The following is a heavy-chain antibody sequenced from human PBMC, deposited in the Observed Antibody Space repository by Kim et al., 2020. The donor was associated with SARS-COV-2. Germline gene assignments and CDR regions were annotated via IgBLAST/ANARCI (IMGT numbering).Heavy chain of an antibody. V-gene: IGHV3-30*01. CDR3: ARDPSTAPGPKDAFDI. D-gene: IGHD2-21*02. Sequence: SVKGRFTISRDNSKNTLYLQMNSLRAEDTAVYYCARDPSTAPGPKDAFDIWGQGTMVTVSS. J-gene: IGHJ3*02.